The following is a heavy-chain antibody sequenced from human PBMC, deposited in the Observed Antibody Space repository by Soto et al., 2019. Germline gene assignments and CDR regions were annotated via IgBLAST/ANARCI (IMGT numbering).Heavy chain of an antibody. J-gene: IGHJ6*02. CDR1: GFTFSSYG. D-gene: IGHD4-17*01. Sequence: GGSLRLSCAASGFTFSSYGMHWVRQAPGKGLEWVAVISYDGSNKYYADSVKGRFTISRDNSKNTLYLQMNSLRAEDTAVYYCAGHDYGGNSGKAYYYGMDVWGQGTTVTVSS. CDR3: AGHDYGGNSGKAYYYGMDV. V-gene: IGHV3-30*03. CDR2: ISYDGSNK.